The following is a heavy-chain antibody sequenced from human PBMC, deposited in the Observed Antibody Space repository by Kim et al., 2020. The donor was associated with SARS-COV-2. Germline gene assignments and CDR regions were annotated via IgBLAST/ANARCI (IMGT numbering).Heavy chain of an antibody. CDR3: ARGCSAGNWFDP. CDR2: IYYSGST. CDR1: GGSISSGGYY. V-gene: IGHV4-31*03. D-gene: IGHD6-6*01. J-gene: IGHJ5*02. Sequence: SETLSLTCTVSGGSISSGGYYWSWIRQHPGKGLEWIGYIYYSGSTYYNPSLKSRVTISVDTSKNQFSLKLSSVTAADTAVYYCARGCSAGNWFDPWGQGTLVTVSS.